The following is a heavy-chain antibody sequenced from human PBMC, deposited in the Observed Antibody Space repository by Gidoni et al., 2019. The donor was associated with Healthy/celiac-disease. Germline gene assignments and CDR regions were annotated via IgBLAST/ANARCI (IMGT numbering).Heavy chain of an antibody. CDR3: VRDILTGYYGYGMDV. CDR2: INPNSGGT. J-gene: IGHJ6*02. Sequence: QVQLVQSGAEVKKPGASVKVSCKASGYTFTGYYMHWVRQAPGQGLEWIGWINPNSGGTNYAQKFQGRVTMTRDTSISTAYMELSRLRSDDTAVYYCVRDILTGYYGYGMDVWGQGTTVTVSS. V-gene: IGHV1-2*02. CDR1: GYTFTGYY. D-gene: IGHD3-9*01.